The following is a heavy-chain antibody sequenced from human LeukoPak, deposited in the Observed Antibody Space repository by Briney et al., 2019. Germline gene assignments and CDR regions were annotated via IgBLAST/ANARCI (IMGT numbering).Heavy chain of an antibody. CDR1: GFTFSSYS. V-gene: IGHV3-21*01. Sequence: GGSLRLSCAASGFTFSSYSMHWVRQSPGKGLEWVSSISSSSSYIYYTDSLKGRFTISRDNAKKSLYLQMNSLRAEDTAVYFCAREGLYNYGYVYGYWGQGTLVTVSS. CDR3: AREGLYNYGYVYGY. CDR2: ISSSSSYI. J-gene: IGHJ4*02. D-gene: IGHD5-18*01.